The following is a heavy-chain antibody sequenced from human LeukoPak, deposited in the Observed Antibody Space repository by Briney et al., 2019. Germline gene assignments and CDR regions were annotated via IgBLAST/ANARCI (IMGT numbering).Heavy chain of an antibody. CDR2: IIPVFGTA. Sequence: GASVKVSCKASGGTFSSYTINWVRQAPGQGLEWMGGIIPVFGTANYVQKFQGRVTITADESTSTAYMELSSLRSEDTAVYYCARMYCSRGSCYPLFYYYALDVWGQGTTVTVSS. D-gene: IGHD2-15*01. CDR3: ARMYCSRGSCYPLFYYYALDV. CDR1: GGTFSSYT. J-gene: IGHJ6*02. V-gene: IGHV1-69*13.